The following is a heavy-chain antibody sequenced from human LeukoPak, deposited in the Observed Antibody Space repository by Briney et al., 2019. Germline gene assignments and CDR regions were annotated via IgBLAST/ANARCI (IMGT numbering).Heavy chain of an antibody. CDR2: INPNTCDR. J-gene: IGHJ4*02. D-gene: IGHD6-19*01. V-gene: IGHV1-2*02. CDR1: VYTFTGQY. CDR3: ASYPRYSSSPPFDY. Sequence: ASVKVSCKSSVYTFTGQYMHWVRQAPGQGLEWMGWINPNTCDRGYAQKFGGRVTMTGDTPMTTVYGELSSLPSDDTAMYYCASYPRYSSSPPFDYWGQGTLVTVSS.